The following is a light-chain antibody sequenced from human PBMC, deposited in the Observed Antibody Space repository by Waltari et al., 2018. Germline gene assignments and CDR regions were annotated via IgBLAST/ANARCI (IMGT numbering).Light chain of an antibody. Sequence: QSALTQPRSVSGSPGQSVTISCPGTSSDVGGYNYVSWYQQHPGKTPKRMIYDVSKRPSGAPDRFSGSKSGNTASLTISGLQAEDEADYYCCSYAGSYTYVFGTGTKVTVL. J-gene: IGLJ1*01. CDR2: DVS. CDR3: CSYAGSYTYV. V-gene: IGLV2-11*01. CDR1: SSDVGGYNY.